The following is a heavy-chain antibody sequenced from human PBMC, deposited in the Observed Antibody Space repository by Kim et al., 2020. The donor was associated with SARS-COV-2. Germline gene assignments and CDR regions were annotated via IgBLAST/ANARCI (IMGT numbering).Heavy chain of an antibody. J-gene: IGHJ6*02. CDR1: GFTFSSYD. CDR3: ARGRRRQQLEYYYYGMDV. V-gene: IGHV3-13*01. CDR2: IGTAGDT. D-gene: IGHD6-13*01. Sequence: GGSLRLSCAASGFTFSSYDMHWVRQATGKGLEWVSAIGTAGDTYYPGSVKGRFTISRENAKNSLYLQMNSLRAGDTAVYYCARGRRRQQLEYYYYGMDVWGQGTTVTVSS.